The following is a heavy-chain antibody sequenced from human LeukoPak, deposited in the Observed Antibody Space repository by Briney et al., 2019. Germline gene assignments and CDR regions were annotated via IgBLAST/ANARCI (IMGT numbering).Heavy chain of an antibody. CDR1: GGSIISGPYY. V-gene: IGHV4-61*02. D-gene: IGHD2-15*01. CDR3: ARDQYCSGGSCHANHYYDVDV. Sequence: SQTLSLTCSVSGGSIISGPYYWSWIRQPAGEGLEWIGRIYTSGSATYNPSLKSRVTISVDTSKNQFSLKLSSVTAADTAVYYCARDQYCSGGSCHANHYYDVDVWGKGTTVTVSS. J-gene: IGHJ6*03. CDR2: IYTSGSA.